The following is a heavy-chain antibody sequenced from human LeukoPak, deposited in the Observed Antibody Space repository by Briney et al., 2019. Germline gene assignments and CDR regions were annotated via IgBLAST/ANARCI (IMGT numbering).Heavy chain of an antibody. V-gene: IGHV3-23*01. CDR1: GFTFSSYA. J-gene: IGHJ3*02. CDR2: ISGSGGST. CDR3: AKDGDFWSGTTDAFDI. D-gene: IGHD3-3*01. Sequence: PGGSLRLSCAASGFTFSSYAMSWVRQAPGKGLEWVSAISGSGGSTYYADSVKGRFTISRDNSKNTLYLQMNSLRAEDTAVYYCAKDGDFWSGTTDAFDIWGQGTMVTVSS.